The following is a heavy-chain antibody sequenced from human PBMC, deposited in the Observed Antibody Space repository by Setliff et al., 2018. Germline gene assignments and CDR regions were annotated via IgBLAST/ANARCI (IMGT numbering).Heavy chain of an antibody. CDR3: ARQLRYFDWLHPLGYFDY. Sequence: SETLSLTCTVSGGSISSYYWSWIRQPPGKGLEWIGYIYYSGSTNYNPSLKSRVTISVDTSKNQFSLKLNSVTAADTAVYYCARQLRYFDWLHPLGYFDYWGQGTLVTVSS. V-gene: IGHV4-59*08. CDR2: IYYSGST. J-gene: IGHJ4*02. D-gene: IGHD3-9*01. CDR1: GGSISSYY.